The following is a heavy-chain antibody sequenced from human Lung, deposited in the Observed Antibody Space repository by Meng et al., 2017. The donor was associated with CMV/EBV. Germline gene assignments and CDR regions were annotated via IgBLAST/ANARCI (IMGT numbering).Heavy chain of an antibody. CDR2: ISSSSSYI. CDR1: GFTFSSYS. V-gene: IGHV3-21*01. CDR3: ARDLSIVPAAISYYYGMDV. Sequence: GESXKISCAASGFTFSSYSMNWVRQAPGKGLEWVSSISSSSSYIYYADSVKGRFTISRDNAKNSLYLQMNSLRAEDTAVYYCARDLSIVPAAISYYYGMDVWXQGTTVTVSS. D-gene: IGHD2-2*02. J-gene: IGHJ6*01.